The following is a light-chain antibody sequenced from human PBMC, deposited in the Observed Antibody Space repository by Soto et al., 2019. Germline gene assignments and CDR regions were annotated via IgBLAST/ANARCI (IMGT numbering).Light chain of an antibody. Sequence: DIQMTQSPSSLSASVGDRVTITCRASQSISSYLNWYQQKPGKAPKLLIYDASTSESGVPSRFSGSGSGTEFTLTISSLQPDDFATYYCQQYNSNSPFGQGTRLEIK. V-gene: IGKV1-5*01. CDR2: DAS. CDR1: QSISSY. CDR3: QQYNSNSP. J-gene: IGKJ5*01.